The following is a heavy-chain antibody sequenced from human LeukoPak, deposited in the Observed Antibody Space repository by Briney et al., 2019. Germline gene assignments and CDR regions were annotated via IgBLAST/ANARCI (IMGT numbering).Heavy chain of an antibody. D-gene: IGHD4-17*01. J-gene: IGHJ6*02. V-gene: IGHV3-74*01. CDR3: TRGASYGALRGGMDV. CDR2: INRDGSST. Sequence: GGSLRLSCGASGFTFSNAWMYWVRQGPGKGLEWVSRINRDGSSTSYADSVKGRFTVSRDNGNNTLYLQMHSLTPDDTAVYYCTRGASYGALRGGMDVWGQGPRSPSP. CDR1: GFTFSNAW.